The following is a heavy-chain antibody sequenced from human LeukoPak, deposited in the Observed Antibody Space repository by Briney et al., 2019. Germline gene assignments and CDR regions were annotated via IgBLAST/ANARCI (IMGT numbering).Heavy chain of an antibody. J-gene: IGHJ6*02. CDR2: IIPIFGTA. Sequence: GASVKVSCKASGGTFSGYAISWVRQAPGQGLEWMGGIIPIFGTANYAQKFQGRVTITADESTSTAYMELSSLRSEDTAVYYCALYCSSTSCKTYPTYGMDVWGQGTTVTVSS. CDR1: GGTFSGYA. D-gene: IGHD2-2*01. V-gene: IGHV1-69*13. CDR3: ALYCSSTSCKTYPTYGMDV.